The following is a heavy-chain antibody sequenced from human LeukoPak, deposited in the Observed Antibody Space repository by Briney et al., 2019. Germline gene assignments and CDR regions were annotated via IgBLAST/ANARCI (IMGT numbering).Heavy chain of an antibody. V-gene: IGHV4-30-4*01. CDR2: IYYSGST. D-gene: IGHD1-26*01. J-gene: IGHJ2*01. CDR3: ARRLKRSTRYFDL. CDR1: GGSVSSGDYY. Sequence: SETLSLTCAVSGGSVSSGDYYWGWIRQPPGKGLEWIGYIYYSGSTYYNPSLNSRVTISVDTSKNQFSLRLNYVTDADTAVYYCARRLKRSTRYFDLWGRGTLVTVSS.